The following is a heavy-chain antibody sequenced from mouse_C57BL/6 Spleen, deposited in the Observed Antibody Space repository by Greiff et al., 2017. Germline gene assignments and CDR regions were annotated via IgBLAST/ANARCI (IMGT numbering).Heavy chain of an antibody. CDR3: ARWDGIPFAY. Sequence: QVQLQQSGPELVKPGASVKISCKASGYAFSSSWMNWVKQRPGKGLEWIGRIYPGDGDTNYNGKFKGKATLTADKSSSTAYMQLSSLTSEDSAVYFGARWDGIPFAYWGQGTLVTVSA. V-gene: IGHV1-82*01. J-gene: IGHJ3*01. CDR1: GYAFSSSW. D-gene: IGHD2-1*01. CDR2: IYPGDGDT.